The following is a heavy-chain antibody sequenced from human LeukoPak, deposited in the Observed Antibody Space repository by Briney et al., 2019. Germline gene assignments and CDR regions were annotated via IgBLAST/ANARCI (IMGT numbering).Heavy chain of an antibody. Sequence: GGSLRLSCVASGLTFDDYGMSWVRQAPGKGLEWVSGINWNGGTTTYADSVKGRFTISRDNAKNSLYLQMNSLRVEDTAFYYCARNSGANVYTYSFQYWGRGTLVTVFS. CDR1: GLTFDDYG. CDR2: INWNGGTT. CDR3: ARNSGANVYTYSFQY. J-gene: IGHJ4*02. V-gene: IGHV3-20*04. D-gene: IGHD1-26*01.